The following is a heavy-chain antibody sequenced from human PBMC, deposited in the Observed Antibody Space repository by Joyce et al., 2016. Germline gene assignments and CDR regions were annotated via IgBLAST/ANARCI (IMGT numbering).Heavy chain of an antibody. Sequence: EVQLVQSGGALVQPGGSLRLSCAASGFAFSSYWMTWVRQTPDKGVEFVANMNEDGSTRNFAASVRGRFTIARDNAQESLYLQMNNLKVDDSAIYYCARDPGYSAFDSWGQGALVTVSS. CDR3: ARDPGYSAFDS. J-gene: IGHJ4*02. V-gene: IGHV3-7*04. CDR1: GFAFSSYW. CDR2: MNEDGSTR. D-gene: IGHD5-18*01.